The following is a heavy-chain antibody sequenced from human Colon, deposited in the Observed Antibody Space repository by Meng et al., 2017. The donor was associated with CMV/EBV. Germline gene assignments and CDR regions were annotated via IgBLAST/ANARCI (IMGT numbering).Heavy chain of an antibody. CDR1: GGSISSSSYY. CDR3: AKGGCSNCSFDP. Sequence: SETLSLTCTVSGGSISSSSYYWGWIRQPPGKGLEWIGYVSYSGNTNYNSSLESRVTISLDTSKNQFSLKLTSVTAADTAVYYCAKGGCSNCSFDPWGQGTLVTVSS. D-gene: IGHD2-2*01. V-gene: IGHV4-61*05. CDR2: VSYSGNT. J-gene: IGHJ5*02.